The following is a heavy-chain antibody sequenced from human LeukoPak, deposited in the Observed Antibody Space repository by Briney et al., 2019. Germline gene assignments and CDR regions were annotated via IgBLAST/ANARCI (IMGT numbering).Heavy chain of an antibody. CDR2: MNPNSGDT. Sequence: ASVKVSCKASGYTFTSYDINWVRQATGQGLEWMGRMNPNSGDTGYAQKFQGRVTMTRNTSISTAYMELSSLRSEDTAVYYCARGYDFWSALFDPWGQGTLVTVSS. CDR1: GYTFTSYD. CDR3: ARGYDFWSALFDP. D-gene: IGHD3-3*01. J-gene: IGHJ5*02. V-gene: IGHV1-8*01.